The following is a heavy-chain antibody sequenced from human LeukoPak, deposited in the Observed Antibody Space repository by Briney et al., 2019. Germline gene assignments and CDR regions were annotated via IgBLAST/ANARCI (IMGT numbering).Heavy chain of an antibody. CDR2: SNSDGSST. V-gene: IGHV3-74*01. CDR1: GFTFSSYW. D-gene: IGHD5-18*01. J-gene: IGHJ4*02. CDR3: ARDLSGVTGYTYGRGIDY. Sequence: GGSLRLSCAASGFTFSSYWMHWVRQAPGKGLVWVSRSNSDGSSTTYADSVKGRFTISRDNAKTSLYLQMNSLRAEDTAVYYCARDLSGVTGYTYGRGIDYWGQGTLVTVSS.